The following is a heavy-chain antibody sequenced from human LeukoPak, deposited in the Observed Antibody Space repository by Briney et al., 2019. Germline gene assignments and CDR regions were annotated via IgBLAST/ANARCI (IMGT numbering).Heavy chain of an antibody. V-gene: IGHV1-18*01. J-gene: IGHJ3*02. CDR2: ISGNNGNT. Sequence: ASVKVSCKASGYSLSNYGLSWVRQAPGQGLEWMGWISGNNGNTKYLQKFQGRVTMTTDTSTNTAYMELRSLRSDDTAVYYCAKVEGASYSNDAFDIWGQGTTVTVSS. D-gene: IGHD2-15*01. CDR1: GYSLSNYG. CDR3: AKVEGASYSNDAFDI.